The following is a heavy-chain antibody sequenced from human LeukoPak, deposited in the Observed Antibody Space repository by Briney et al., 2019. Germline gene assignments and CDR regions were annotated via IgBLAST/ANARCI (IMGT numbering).Heavy chain of an antibody. V-gene: IGHV3-66*01. Sequence: GGSLRLSCAASEFSFCSNYMTWVRQAPGKGLEWVSLIYSGGSTYYADSVKGRFTISRDNAKNTVSLQMNSLRGEDTAVYYCGREDRIVLGNDALGMWGQGTMVTVSS. CDR1: EFSFCSNY. D-gene: IGHD2-8*01. CDR3: GREDRIVLGNDALGM. CDR2: IYSGGST. J-gene: IGHJ3*02.